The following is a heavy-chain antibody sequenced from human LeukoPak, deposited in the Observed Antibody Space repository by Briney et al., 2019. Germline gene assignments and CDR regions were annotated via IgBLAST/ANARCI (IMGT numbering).Heavy chain of an antibody. CDR3: ARSGGYSSPQNY. CDR2: IYSSGGT. Sequence: SETLSLTCTVSGGSISSYYWSWIRQPPGKGLEWIGYIYSSGGTKYNSSLKSRVTISVDTSKNQFSLKLSSVTAADTAVYYCARSGGYSSPQNYWGQGTLVTVSS. J-gene: IGHJ4*02. V-gene: IGHV4-59*01. CDR1: GGSISSYY. D-gene: IGHD6-19*01.